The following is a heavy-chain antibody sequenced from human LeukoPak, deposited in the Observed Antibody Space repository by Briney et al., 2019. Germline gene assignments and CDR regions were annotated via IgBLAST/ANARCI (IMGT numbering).Heavy chain of an antibody. CDR2: IYHSGST. D-gene: IGHD1-26*01. V-gene: IGHV4-34*01. J-gene: IGHJ3*02. CDR3: ARDKWEPRYAFDI. Sequence: SETLSLTCAVYGGSFSGYYWSWIRQPPGKGLEWNGEIYHSGSTNYNPSLKSRVTISVDKSKTQFSLKLSSVTAADTAVYYCARDKWEPRYAFDIWGQGTMVTVSS. CDR1: GGSFSGYY.